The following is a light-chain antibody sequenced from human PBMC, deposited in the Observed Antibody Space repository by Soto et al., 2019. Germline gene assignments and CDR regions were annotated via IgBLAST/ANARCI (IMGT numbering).Light chain of an antibody. J-gene: IGKJ2*02. V-gene: IGKV1-27*01. Sequence: DIQMTQSPSSLSASLGDRVTITCRSSQGIRNYLAWYQQKPGKVPKLLIYSASTLQSGVPTRLNGSRSGTDVTVTIDSLEPGDVATSYCQHYNHAPCTFGQGTTLESK. CDR1: QGIRNY. CDR3: QHYNHAPCT. CDR2: SAS.